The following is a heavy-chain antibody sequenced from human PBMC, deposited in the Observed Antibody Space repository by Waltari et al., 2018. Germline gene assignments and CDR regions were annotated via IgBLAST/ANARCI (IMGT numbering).Heavy chain of an antibody. CDR2: INPNSGGT. V-gene: IGHV1-2*02. CDR3: ARGPVTARLFDY. Sequence: QVQLVQSGAEVKKPGASVKVSCKASGYTFTGYYMHWVRQAPGQGLEWMGWINPNSGGTNDAQKFQGRVTMTRDTSISTAYMELSRLRSDDTAVYYCARGPVTARLFDYWGQGTLVTVSS. D-gene: IGHD2-21*02. J-gene: IGHJ4*02. CDR1: GYTFTGYY.